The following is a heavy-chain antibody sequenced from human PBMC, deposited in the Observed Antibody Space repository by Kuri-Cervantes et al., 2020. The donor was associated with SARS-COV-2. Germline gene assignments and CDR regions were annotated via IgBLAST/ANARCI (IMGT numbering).Heavy chain of an antibody. V-gene: IGHV3-23*01. J-gene: IGHJ4*02. Sequence: GGSLRLSCAACGFTFSSYAMSWVRQAPGKGLEWVSAISGSGGSTYYADSVKGRFTISRDNSKNTLYLQMNSLRAEDTAVYYCAKDLSGSYYFDYWGQGTLVTVSS. CDR3: AKDLSGSYYFDY. D-gene: IGHD1-26*01. CDR1: GFTFSSYA. CDR2: ISGSGGST.